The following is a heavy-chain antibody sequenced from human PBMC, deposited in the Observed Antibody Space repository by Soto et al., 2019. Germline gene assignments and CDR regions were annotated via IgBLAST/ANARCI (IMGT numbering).Heavy chain of an antibody. J-gene: IGHJ4*01. CDR1: GGSFSGYY. CDR3: ARVHVLVVAGSTFDY. D-gene: IGHD6-19*01. V-gene: IGHV4-34*01. Sequence: SETLSLTCAVYGGSFSGYYWSGIRQPPGKGLEWIGEINHSGSTNYNPSLKSRVTISVDTSQNQFSLKLTSVTAADTAVYYCARVHVLVVAGSTFDYWGHGALVTVSS. CDR2: INHSGST.